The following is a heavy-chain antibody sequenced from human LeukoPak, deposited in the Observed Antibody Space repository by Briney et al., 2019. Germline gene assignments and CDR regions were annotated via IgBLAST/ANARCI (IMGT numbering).Heavy chain of an antibody. D-gene: IGHD7-27*01. V-gene: IGHV1-2*02. CDR1: GYTFTGYY. J-gene: IGHJ4*02. CDR2: INPNSGGT. Sequence: ASVKVSCKASGYTFTGYYMHWVRQAPGQGLEWMGWINPNSGGTNYAQKFQGRVTMTRDTSISTAYMELSRLRSDDTAVYYCARDRPKLGILPDYWGQGTLVTVSS. CDR3: ARDRPKLGILPDY.